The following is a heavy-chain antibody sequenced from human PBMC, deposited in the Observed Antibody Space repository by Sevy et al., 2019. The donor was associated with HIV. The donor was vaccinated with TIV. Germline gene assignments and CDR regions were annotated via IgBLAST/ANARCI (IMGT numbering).Heavy chain of an antibody. Sequence: ASGKVSCKASGGTFSSYAISWVRQAPGQGLEWMGGIIPIFGTANYAQKFQGRVTITADESTSTAYMELSSLRSEDTAVYYCARTTVTTRYFDYWGQGTLVTVSS. CDR1: GGTFSSYA. CDR3: ARTTVTTRYFDY. J-gene: IGHJ4*02. D-gene: IGHD4-17*01. CDR2: IIPIFGTA. V-gene: IGHV1-69*13.